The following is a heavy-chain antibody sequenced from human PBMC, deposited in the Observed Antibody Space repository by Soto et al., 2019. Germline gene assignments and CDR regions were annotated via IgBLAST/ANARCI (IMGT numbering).Heavy chain of an antibody. CDR3: ARSWFRTDNPAA. D-gene: IGHD3-22*01. Sequence: QVQLVQSGGEVKKPGASVKVSCKTSGYTFSKFGISWARQVPGQGLEWVGWITPYDGSTNFAQKLQGRVSLPLDTSTDTAYLELRSLESDATAVYYCARSWFRTDNPAAWGQGTLVTVSS. V-gene: IGHV1-18*01. CDR2: ITPYDGST. J-gene: IGHJ5*02. CDR1: GYTFSKFG.